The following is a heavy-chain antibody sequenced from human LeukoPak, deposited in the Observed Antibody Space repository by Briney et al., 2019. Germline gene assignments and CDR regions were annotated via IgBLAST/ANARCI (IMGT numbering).Heavy chain of an antibody. Sequence: SVKVSCXASGGTFSSYAISWVRQAPGQGLEWMGGIIPIFGTANYAQKCQGRVTITAEESTSTAYMELSSLRSEDTAVYYCARQADQYSSRGALSYWGQGTLVTVSS. V-gene: IGHV1-69*13. J-gene: IGHJ4*02. D-gene: IGHD6-13*01. CDR1: GGTFSSYA. CDR2: IIPIFGTA. CDR3: ARQADQYSSRGALSY.